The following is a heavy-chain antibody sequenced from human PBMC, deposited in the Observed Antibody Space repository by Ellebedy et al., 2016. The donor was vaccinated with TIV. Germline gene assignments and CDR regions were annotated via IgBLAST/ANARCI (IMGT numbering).Heavy chain of an antibody. CDR3: ARHFAHSRFDP. CDR1: GGSISSSDYY. Sequence: MPSETLSLTCTVAGGSISSSDYYWGWIRQPPGKRLEWIGSIYYSGSPYYSPSLKSRVTISVDTSKNQFSLKLSSVTAADTAVYYCARHFAHSRFDPWGQGTLFTVSS. V-gene: IGHV4-39*01. D-gene: IGHD2-15*01. J-gene: IGHJ5*02. CDR2: IYYSGSP.